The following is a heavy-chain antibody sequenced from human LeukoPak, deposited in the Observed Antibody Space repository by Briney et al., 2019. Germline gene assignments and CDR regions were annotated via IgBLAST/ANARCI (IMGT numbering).Heavy chain of an antibody. CDR1: GGTFSSYA. D-gene: IGHD3-10*01. Sequence: EASVKVSCKASGGTFSSYAISWVRQAPGQGLEWMGGIIPIFGTANYAQKFQGRVTITADESTNTAYMELSSLRSEDTAVYYCARPIGDAYYYYYGMDVWGQGTTVTVSS. V-gene: IGHV1-69*13. J-gene: IGHJ6*02. CDR2: IIPIFGTA. CDR3: ARPIGDAYYYYYGMDV.